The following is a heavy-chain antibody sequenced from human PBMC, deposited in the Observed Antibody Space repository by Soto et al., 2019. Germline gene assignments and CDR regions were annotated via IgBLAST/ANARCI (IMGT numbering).Heavy chain of an antibody. D-gene: IGHD1-7*01. CDR2: IYPGDSDT. J-gene: IGHJ6*02. Sequence: GESVKSSGQGSGYSFTIYCIGWVLQMPWKGLEWMGIIYPGDSDTRYSPSFQGQVTISADKSISTAYLQWSSLKASDTAMYYCARQAGTTFYYYYGMDVWGQGTTVTVSS. CDR3: ARQAGTTFYYYYGMDV. V-gene: IGHV5-51*01. CDR1: GYSFTIYC.